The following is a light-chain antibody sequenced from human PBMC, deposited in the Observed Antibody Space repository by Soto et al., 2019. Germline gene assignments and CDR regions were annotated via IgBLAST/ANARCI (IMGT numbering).Light chain of an antibody. CDR1: QGISSA. CDR2: DAS. Sequence: AIQLTQSPSSLSASVGDRVTITCRASQGISSALAWYQQKPGKAPKLLIYDASSLESGVPSRFSGSGSGTDFTLTISSLQPEDFTTYYCQQFNSYPRTFGQGTRLEIK. J-gene: IGKJ5*01. V-gene: IGKV1-13*02. CDR3: QQFNSYPRT.